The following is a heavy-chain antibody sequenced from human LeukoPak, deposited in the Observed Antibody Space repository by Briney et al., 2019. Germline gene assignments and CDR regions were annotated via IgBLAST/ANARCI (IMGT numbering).Heavy chain of an antibody. CDR2: LYYSGNT. Sequence: PSETLSLTCTVSGASISSYYWSWIRQSPGKGLEWIGYLYYSGNTNYNPSLKSRVTISVDTSKNQFSLKLSSVTAADTAVYYCARRGDYYDSSGYLLRYYYYYMDVWGSGTTVTVSS. CDR1: GASISSYY. J-gene: IGHJ6*03. CDR3: ARRGDYYDSSGYLLRYYYYYMDV. D-gene: IGHD3-22*01. V-gene: IGHV4-59*01.